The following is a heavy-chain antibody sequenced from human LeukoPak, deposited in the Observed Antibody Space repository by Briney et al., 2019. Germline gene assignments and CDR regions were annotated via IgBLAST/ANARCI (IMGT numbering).Heavy chain of an antibody. CDR1: VFTFINYW. V-gene: IGHV3-74*01. Sequence: LGWSLRLSCPASVFTFINYWMHWVRPAPGKGLVWVSHINSDESSTRYADSVKGRFPISRDNAKNTLYLQMNSLRAEDTAVYYCARDLLGGYDQWGQGTLVTVSS. CDR3: ARDLLGGYDQ. J-gene: IGHJ4*02. CDR2: INSDESST. D-gene: IGHD1-26*01.